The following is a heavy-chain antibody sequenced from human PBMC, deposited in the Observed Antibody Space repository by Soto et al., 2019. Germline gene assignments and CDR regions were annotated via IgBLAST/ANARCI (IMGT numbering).Heavy chain of an antibody. CDR3: ARMVIAAAGTVYYYGMDV. V-gene: IGHV4-59*01. CDR1: GGSISSYY. Sequence: QVQLQESGPGLVKPSETLSLTCTVSGGSISSYYWSWIRQPPGKGLEWIGYIYYSGSTNYNPSLKSRVTLSVDTSKNQFSLKLSSVTAADTAVYYCARMVIAAAGTVYYYGMDVWGQGTTVTVSS. J-gene: IGHJ6*02. D-gene: IGHD6-13*01. CDR2: IYYSGST.